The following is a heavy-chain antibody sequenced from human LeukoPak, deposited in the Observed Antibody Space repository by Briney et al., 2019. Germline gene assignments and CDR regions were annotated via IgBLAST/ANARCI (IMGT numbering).Heavy chain of an antibody. D-gene: IGHD6-13*01. V-gene: IGHV4-39*01. CDR1: GGSISSSIYY. CDR3: ARRGYSTPCDY. J-gene: IGHJ4*02. Sequence: PSETLSLTGTVSGGSISSSIYYWGWIRQPPGKGLEWIGSIYYSGSTYYNPSLKSRVTISVDTSKNQFSLKLSSVTAADTAVYYCARRGYSTPCDYWGQGTLVTVSS. CDR2: IYYSGST.